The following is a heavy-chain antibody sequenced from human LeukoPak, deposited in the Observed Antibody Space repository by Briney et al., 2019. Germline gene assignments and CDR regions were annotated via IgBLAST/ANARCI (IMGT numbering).Heavy chain of an antibody. J-gene: IGHJ6*03. Sequence: ASVKVSCKASGYTFTSYGISWVRQAPGQGLEWMGWISAYNGNTNYAQKLQGRVTMTTDTSTSTAYMELGSLRSDDTAVYYCARGYCSSTSCLYYYYYMDVWGKGTTVTVSS. CDR1: GYTFTSYG. CDR2: ISAYNGNT. D-gene: IGHD2-2*01. CDR3: ARGYCSSTSCLYYYYYMDV. V-gene: IGHV1-18*01.